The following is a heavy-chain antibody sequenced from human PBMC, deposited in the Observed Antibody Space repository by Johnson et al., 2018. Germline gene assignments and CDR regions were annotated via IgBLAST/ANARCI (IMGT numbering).Heavy chain of an antibody. V-gene: IGHV3-23*01. CDR2: ISGNGGST. J-gene: IGHJ3*02. Sequence: VQLQQSGGGLVQPGGSLRLFCAASGFTFSNYAMNWVRQAPGKGLEWVSAISGNGGSTYYADSVKGRFTSSRDNSKTTLYLQMNSLRAEDTAVYYCAKPRRAATDAFDIWGQGTLVTVSS. CDR3: AKPRRAATDAFDI. D-gene: IGHD2-15*01. CDR1: GFTFSNYA.